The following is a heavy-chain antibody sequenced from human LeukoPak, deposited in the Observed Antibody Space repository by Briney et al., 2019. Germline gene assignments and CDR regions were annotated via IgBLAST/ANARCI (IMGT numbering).Heavy chain of an antibody. CDR1: GFTFDNYA. CDR2: IRLSDGYT. J-gene: IGHJ4*02. CDR3: ARVAGSYSIRPFDF. D-gene: IGHD1-26*01. V-gene: IGHV3-23*01. Sequence: PGGSLRLSCAASGFTFDNYAMSWVRPAPGKGLEGVSSIRLSDGYTYYADSVQGRFIISRDTSKNTVSLKMNSLTGDDTALYSCARVAGSYSIRPFDFWGQGTVVIVSS.